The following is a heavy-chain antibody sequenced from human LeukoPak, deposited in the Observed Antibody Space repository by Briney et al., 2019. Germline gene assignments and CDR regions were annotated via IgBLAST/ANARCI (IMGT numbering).Heavy chain of an antibody. J-gene: IGHJ4*02. CDR3: ARLPTYYYDSSGLLPDY. Sequence: GASVKVSCKASGYTFTSYGIIWVRQAPGQGLEWMGWISAYNGNTNYAQKLQGRVTMTTDTSTSTAYMELRSLRSDDTAVYYCARLPTYYYDSSGLLPDYWGQGTLVTVSS. V-gene: IGHV1-18*01. D-gene: IGHD3-22*01. CDR1: GYTFTSYG. CDR2: ISAYNGNT.